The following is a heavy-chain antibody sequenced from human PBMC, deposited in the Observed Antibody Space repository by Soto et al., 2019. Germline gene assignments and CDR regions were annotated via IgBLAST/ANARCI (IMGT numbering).Heavy chain of an antibody. CDR1: GFTFTSSA. J-gene: IGHJ3*02. V-gene: IGHV1-58*01. CDR2: IVVGSGNT. Sequence: SVKVSCKASGFTFTSSAVQWVRQARGQRLEWIGWIVVGSGNTNYAQKFQERVTITRDMSTSTAYMELSSLRSEDTAAYYCAADPRDSSGYLLDAFDIWGQGTMVTVSS. D-gene: IGHD3-22*01. CDR3: AADPRDSSGYLLDAFDI.